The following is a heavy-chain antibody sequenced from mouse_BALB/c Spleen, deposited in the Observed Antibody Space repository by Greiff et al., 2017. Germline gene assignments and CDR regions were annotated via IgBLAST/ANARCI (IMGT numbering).Heavy chain of an antibody. CDR3: ARWHGSLDY. J-gene: IGHJ2*01. CDR1: GYTFTSYW. D-gene: IGHD1-1*01. Sequence: DLVKPGASVKLSCKASGYTFTSYWINWIKQRPGQGLEWIGRIAPGSGSTYYNEMFKGKATLTVDTSSSTAYIQLSSLSSEDSAVYFCARWHGSLDYWGQGTTLTVSS. CDR2: IAPGSGST. V-gene: IGHV1S41*01.